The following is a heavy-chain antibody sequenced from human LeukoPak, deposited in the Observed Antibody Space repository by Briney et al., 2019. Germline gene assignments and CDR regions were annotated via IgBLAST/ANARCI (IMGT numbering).Heavy chain of an antibody. V-gene: IGHV3-23*01. Sequence: PGGSLRLSCAASGFTFSSYAMSWVRQAPGKGLEWVSPISGSGGSTYYADSVKGRFTISRDNSKNTLYLQMNSLRAEDTAVYYCAKNGAVAGLRFYFDYWGQGTLVTVSS. CDR2: ISGSGGST. J-gene: IGHJ4*02. CDR1: GFTFSSYA. CDR3: AKNGAVAGLRFYFDY. D-gene: IGHD6-19*01.